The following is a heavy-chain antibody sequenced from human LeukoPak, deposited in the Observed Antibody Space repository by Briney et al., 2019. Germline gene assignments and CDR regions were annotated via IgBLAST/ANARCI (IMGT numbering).Heavy chain of an antibody. V-gene: IGHV3-23*01. Sequence: GGSLRLSCAASGFNFANHAMSWVRQTPGKGLEWVSAISGGGDITYYADSVKGRFTNSRDNSKDTLFLQMHSLRPGDTAVYYCAREMSGSNDAFDIWGQGTMVTVSS. CDR2: ISGGGDIT. D-gene: IGHD3-10*01. J-gene: IGHJ3*02. CDR1: GFNFANHA. CDR3: AREMSGSNDAFDI.